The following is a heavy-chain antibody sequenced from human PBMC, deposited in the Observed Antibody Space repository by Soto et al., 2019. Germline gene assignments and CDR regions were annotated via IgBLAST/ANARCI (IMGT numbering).Heavy chain of an antibody. CDR1: GFTFSTFW. CDR3: ARDSNYFSGSTWYDVYDI. V-gene: IGHV3-7*01. CDR2: IDAGSTEM. J-gene: IGHJ3*02. Sequence: GGSLRLSCAASGFTFSTFWMSWVRQAPGKGLEWVANIDAGSTEMNYVDSVKGRFTISRDNARNSLYLQINSLTAADTAVYFCARDSNYFSGSTWYDVYDIWGQGTMVTVSS. D-gene: IGHD2-15*01.